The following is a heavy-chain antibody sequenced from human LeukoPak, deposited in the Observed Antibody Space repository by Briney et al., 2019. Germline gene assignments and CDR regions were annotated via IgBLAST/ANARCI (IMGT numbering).Heavy chain of an antibody. V-gene: IGHV3-13*04. Sequence: GGSLRLSCAASGFTFSSYDMHWVRQATGKGLEWVSAIGTAGDTYYPGSVKGRFTISRENAKNSLYLQMNSLRAGDTAVYYCARARPGAAVFDYWGQGTLVTVS. CDR3: ARARPGAAVFDY. CDR2: IGTAGDT. J-gene: IGHJ4*02. CDR1: GFTFSSYD. D-gene: IGHD6-13*01.